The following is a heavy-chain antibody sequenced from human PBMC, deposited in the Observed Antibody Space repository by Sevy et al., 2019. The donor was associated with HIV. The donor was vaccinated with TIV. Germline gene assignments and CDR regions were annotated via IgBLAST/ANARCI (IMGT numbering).Heavy chain of an antibody. Sequence: GGSLRLSCAASGFTFSSYGMHWVRQAPGKGLEWVAVIWYDGSNKYYADSVKGRFTISRDNSKNTLYLQMNSLRAEDTAVYYCARDEDCSGGSCYQGYLDYWGQGTLVTVSS. J-gene: IGHJ4*02. V-gene: IGHV3-33*01. CDR3: ARDEDCSGGSCYQGYLDY. D-gene: IGHD2-15*01. CDR2: IWYDGSNK. CDR1: GFTFSSYG.